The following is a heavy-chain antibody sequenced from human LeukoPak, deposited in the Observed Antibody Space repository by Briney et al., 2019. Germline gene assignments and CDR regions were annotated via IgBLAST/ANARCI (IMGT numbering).Heavy chain of an antibody. V-gene: IGHV3-23*01. CDR3: ASLLAVAGKSSDY. D-gene: IGHD6-19*01. CDR2: ISGSGGST. J-gene: IGHJ4*02. Sequence: PGGSLRLSCAASGFTFSSYAMNWVRQAPGKGLEWVSLISGSGGSTYYADSVKGRFTISRDNSKNTLYLQMNSLRAEDTAVYYCASLLAVAGKSSDYWGQGTLVTASS. CDR1: GFTFSSYA.